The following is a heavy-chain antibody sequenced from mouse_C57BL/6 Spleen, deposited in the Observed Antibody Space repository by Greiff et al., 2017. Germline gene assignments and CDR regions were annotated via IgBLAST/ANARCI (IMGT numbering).Heavy chain of an antibody. CDR2: IDPSDSET. CDR3: ARGSSFYDFDY. J-gene: IGHJ2*01. CDR1: GYTFTSYW. D-gene: IGHD1-1*01. V-gene: IGHV1-52*01. Sequence: QVQLQQPGAELVRPGSSVKLSCKASGYTFTSYWMHWVKQRPIQGLEWIGNIDPSDSETHYNQKFKDKATLTVDKSSSTAYMQLSSLTSEDSAVYYCARGSSFYDFDYWGQGTTRTVAS.